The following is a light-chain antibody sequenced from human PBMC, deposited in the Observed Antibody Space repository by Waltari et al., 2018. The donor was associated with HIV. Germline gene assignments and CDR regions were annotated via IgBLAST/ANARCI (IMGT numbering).Light chain of an antibody. CDR3: GTWDNSLRTWV. V-gene: IGLV1-51*01. J-gene: IGLJ3*02. Sequence: QSVLTQPPSVSAAPGQKVTIPCSGSSSHLGRNSVSWYQQLPGTAPKLLIYDNNKRPLGIPDRFSGSKSGTSATLGITGLQTGDEADYYCGTWDNSLRTWVFGGGTKLTVL. CDR1: SSHLGRNS. CDR2: DNN.